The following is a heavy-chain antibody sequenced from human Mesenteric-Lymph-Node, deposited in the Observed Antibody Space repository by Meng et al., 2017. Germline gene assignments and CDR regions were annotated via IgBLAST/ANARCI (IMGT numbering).Heavy chain of an antibody. J-gene: IGHJ6*02. Sequence: ASVKVSCKASGYTFTSYDINWVRQATGQGLEWMGWMNPNSGNTGEAQKFQGRVTITRNTSISTAYMELSSLRSEDTAVYYCARASYYYGSGILHRYYYGRDVWGQGTTVTVSS. CDR2: MNPNSGNT. CDR3: ARASYYYGSGILHRYYYGRDV. V-gene: IGHV1-8*03. CDR1: GYTFTSYD. D-gene: IGHD3-10*01.